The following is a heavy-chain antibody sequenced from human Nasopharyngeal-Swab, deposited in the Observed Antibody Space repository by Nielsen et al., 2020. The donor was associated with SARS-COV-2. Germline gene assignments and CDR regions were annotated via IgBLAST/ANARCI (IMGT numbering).Heavy chain of an antibody. CDR2: ISSNGGTE. CDR3: AKDYTSSSGGGGGFDS. J-gene: IGHJ4*02. CDR1: GFTFSDYA. Sequence: GESLKISCTASGFTFSDYAMSWVRQAPGQGLQWVSGISSNGGTESYADSVKGRFSISRDNSKNTLFLQVNSPRAADTAVYYCAKDYTSSSGGGGGFDSWGQGALVTVSS. V-gene: IGHV3-23*01. D-gene: IGHD6-6*01.